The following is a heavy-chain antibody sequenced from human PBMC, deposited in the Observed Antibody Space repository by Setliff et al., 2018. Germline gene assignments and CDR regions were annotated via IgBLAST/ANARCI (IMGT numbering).Heavy chain of an antibody. CDR2: ISAYNGNT. CDR1: GYTFTSYA. CDR3: ARETYDILTGYTYWYFDL. Sequence: ASVKVSCKASGYTFTSYAFSWVRQAPGQGLEWMGWISAYNGNTNYSQKFRGRVTVTRDTSASTVFMELSTLRSEDTAVYYCARETYDILTGYTYWYFDLWGRGTLVTVSS. V-gene: IGHV1-18*01. J-gene: IGHJ2*01. D-gene: IGHD3-9*01.